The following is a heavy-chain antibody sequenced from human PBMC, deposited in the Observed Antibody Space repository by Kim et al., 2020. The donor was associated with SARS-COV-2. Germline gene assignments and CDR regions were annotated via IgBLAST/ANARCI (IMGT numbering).Heavy chain of an antibody. V-gene: IGHV4-39*07. J-gene: IGHJ4*02. CDR3: AGEYTSGWSYYFDY. Sequence: NPSLESRVTISVATSKNQFSLKLRSVAAADTAVYYCAGEYTSGWSYYFDYWGQGTLVTVSS. D-gene: IGHD6-19*01.